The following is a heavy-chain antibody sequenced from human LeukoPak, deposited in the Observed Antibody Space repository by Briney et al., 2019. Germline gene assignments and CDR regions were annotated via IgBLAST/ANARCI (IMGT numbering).Heavy chain of an antibody. CDR2: IYYSGST. J-gene: IGHJ3*01. CDR3: ASDRR. Sequence: PSQTLSLTHTVSGGSISSDNSSWSWIRQPAGKGLEWIGHIYYSGSTNYNPSLKSRVTISVDTSKNQFSLKLSSVTAADTAVYYCASDRRWGQGTMVTVSS. V-gene: IGHV4-61*09. CDR1: GGSISSDNSS. D-gene: IGHD1-14*01.